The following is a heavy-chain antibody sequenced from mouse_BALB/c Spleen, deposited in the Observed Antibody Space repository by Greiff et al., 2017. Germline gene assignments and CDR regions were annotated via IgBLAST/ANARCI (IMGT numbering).Heavy chain of an antibody. J-gene: IGHJ3*01. D-gene: IGHD2-1*01. Sequence: DVQLQESGAELVRPGALVKLSCKASGFNIKDYYMHWVKQRPEQGLEWIGWIDPENGNTIYDPKFQGKASITADTSSNTAYLQLSSLTSEDTAVYYCPIYYGSFAYWGQGTLVTVSA. CDR1: GFNIKDYY. V-gene: IGHV14-1*02. CDR3: PIYYGSFAY. CDR2: IDPENGNT.